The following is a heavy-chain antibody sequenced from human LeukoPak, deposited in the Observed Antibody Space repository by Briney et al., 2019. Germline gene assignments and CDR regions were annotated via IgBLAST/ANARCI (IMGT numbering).Heavy chain of an antibody. J-gene: IGHJ4*02. CDR2: IYYSGST. Sequence: SETLSLTCTVSGGSISSSSYYWGWIRQPPGKGLEWIGSIYYSGSTYYNPSLKSRVTMSVDTSKNQFSLKLSSVTAADTAIYYCARENPSGYYNRPIDYWGQGTLVTVSS. D-gene: IGHD3-22*01. CDR3: ARENPSGYYNRPIDY. V-gene: IGHV4-39*07. CDR1: GGSISSSSYY.